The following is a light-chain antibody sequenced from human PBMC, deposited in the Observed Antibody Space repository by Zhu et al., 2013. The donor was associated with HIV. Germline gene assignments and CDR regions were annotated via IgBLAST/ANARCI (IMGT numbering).Light chain of an antibody. J-gene: IGLJ3*02. CDR1: SSNIGTNA. CDR3: ATWDDSLSGPV. Sequence: QSVVTQPPSASGTPGQRVTISCSGSSSNIGTNAVNWYQKLPGTAPKLLMYNFNQRPSGVPDRFSGSKSGTSASLAISGLQSGDEADYYCATWDDSLSGPVFGGGTKLTVV. CDR2: NFN. V-gene: IGLV1-44*01.